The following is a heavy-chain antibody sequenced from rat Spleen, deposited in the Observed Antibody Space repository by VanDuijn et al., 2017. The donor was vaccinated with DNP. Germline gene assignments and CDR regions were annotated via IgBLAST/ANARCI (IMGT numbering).Heavy chain of an antibody. V-gene: IGHV5-22*01. D-gene: IGHD4-1*01. Sequence: EVQLVQSGGGLVQPGTSLKISCAASGFTFSDYYMAWVRQAPTKGLEWVAYISYDGGMTYYGDSVKGRFTISRDNAKSTLYLQMNSLRSEDMATYYCARHVLPLRVWDYWGQGVMVTVSS. CDR1: GFTFSDYY. CDR2: ISYDGGMT. CDR3: ARHVLPLRVWDY. J-gene: IGHJ2*01.